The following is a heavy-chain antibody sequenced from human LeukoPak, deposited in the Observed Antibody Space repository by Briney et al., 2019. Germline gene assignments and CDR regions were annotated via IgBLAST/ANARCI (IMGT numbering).Heavy chain of an antibody. CDR1: GFTFSSYG. D-gene: IGHD4-17*01. Sequence: GGSLRLSCAASGFTFSSYGMHWVRQAPGKGLEWVAFIRYDGSNKYYADSVKGRFTISRDNSKNTLYLHVNSLRPEDTAVYYCARQNGGAEYGDYGHWGQGILVTVSS. J-gene: IGHJ4*02. CDR3: ARQNGGAEYGDYGH. CDR2: IRYDGSNK. V-gene: IGHV3-30*02.